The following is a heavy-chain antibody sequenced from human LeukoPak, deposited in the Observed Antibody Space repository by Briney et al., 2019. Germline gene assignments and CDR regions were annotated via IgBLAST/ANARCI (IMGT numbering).Heavy chain of an antibody. D-gene: IGHD2-8*02. J-gene: IGHJ4*02. CDR3: ESLPVGY. Sequence: KPSQTLSLTCTVSGGSISSGSYYWSWIRQPAGKGLEWIGRIYTSGSTNYNPSLKSRVTISVDTSKNQLSLKLSSVTAADTAVYYCESLPVGYWGQGTLVTVSS. CDR2: IYTSGST. CDR1: GGSISSGSYY. V-gene: IGHV4-61*02.